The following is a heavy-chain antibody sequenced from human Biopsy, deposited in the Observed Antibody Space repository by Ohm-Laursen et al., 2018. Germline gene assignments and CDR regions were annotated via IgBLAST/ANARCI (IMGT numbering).Heavy chain of an antibody. J-gene: IGHJ4*02. D-gene: IGHD2-15*01. CDR1: GGSISSFY. Sequence: GTLSLTWAASGGSISSFYWTWIRQPPGKGPEWIGGISDSGSTNYKPSLKSRVIISVDTSKNQFSLNLSSVTAADTAVYYCARRGSGGRSFDHWGQGTLVTVSS. CDR3: ARRGSGGRSFDH. V-gene: IGHV4-59*08. CDR2: ISDSGST.